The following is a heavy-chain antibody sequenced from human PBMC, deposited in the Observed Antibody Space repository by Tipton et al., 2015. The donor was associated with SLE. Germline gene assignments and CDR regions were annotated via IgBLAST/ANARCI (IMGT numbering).Heavy chain of an antibody. J-gene: IGHJ6*02. CDR2: IYQSGST. D-gene: IGHD7-27*01. V-gene: IGHV4-38-2*02. CDR1: GYSISSGYY. CDR3: WGYYNYGMDV. Sequence: LRLSCTVSGYSISSGYYWGWIRQPPGKGLEWIGYIYQSGSTYYNPSLKSRVSISVDRSRNQFSLKLSSVTPADTAVYYCWGYYNYGMDVWGQGTTVTVSS.